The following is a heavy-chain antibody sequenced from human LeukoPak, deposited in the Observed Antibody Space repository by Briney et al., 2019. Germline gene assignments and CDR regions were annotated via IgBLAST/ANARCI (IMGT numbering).Heavy chain of an antibody. Sequence: SETLSLTCTVSGGSITSGDDFWGWIRQPPGKGLEWIATIYYSGSTYYNPSLKSRVTISVDTSKNQFSLKLTSVTAADTAVYYCARVITSGYYFFDYWGQGTLVTVSS. CDR1: GGSITSGDDF. CDR2: IYYSGST. D-gene: IGHD5-12*01. CDR3: ARVITSGYYFFDY. J-gene: IGHJ4*02. V-gene: IGHV4-39*07.